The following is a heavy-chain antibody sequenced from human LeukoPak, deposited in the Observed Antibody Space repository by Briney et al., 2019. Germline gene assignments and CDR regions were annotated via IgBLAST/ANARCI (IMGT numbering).Heavy chain of an antibody. J-gene: IGHJ3*02. CDR1: GGSISSYY. CDR2: IYTSGST. V-gene: IGHV4-4*07. D-gene: IGHD6-13*01. Sequence: SETLSLTCTVSGGSISSYYWSWIRQPAGKGLEWIGRIYTSGSTNYNPSLKSRVTMSVDTSKNQFSLKLSSVTAADTAVYYCARDAGYSSSWYEITAWDAFDIWGQGTMVTVSS. CDR3: ARDAGYSSSWYEITAWDAFDI.